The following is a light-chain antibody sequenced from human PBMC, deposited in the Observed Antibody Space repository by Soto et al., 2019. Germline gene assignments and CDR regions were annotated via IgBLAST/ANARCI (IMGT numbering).Light chain of an antibody. CDR3: QQYGSSPLT. CDR1: QSVSSSF. CDR2: GAS. V-gene: IGKV3-20*01. Sequence: EIVLTQSPGTLSLSPGERANLSCRASQSVSSSFLAWYQQKPGQAPRLLIYGASSRATGIPDRFSGSGSGTDFTLTISRLEPEDVAVYYCQQYGSSPLTFGGGTKVEIK. J-gene: IGKJ4*01.